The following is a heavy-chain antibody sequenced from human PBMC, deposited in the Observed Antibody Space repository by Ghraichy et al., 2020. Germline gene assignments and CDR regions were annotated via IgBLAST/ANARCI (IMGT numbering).Heavy chain of an antibody. V-gene: IGHV4-59*01. CDR1: GGSISSYY. D-gene: IGHD4-17*01. J-gene: IGHJ3*02. CDR2: IYYSGST. CDR3: ARDRYGDQDAFDI. Sequence: SETLSLTCTVSGGSISSYYWSWIRQPPGKGLEWIGYIYYSGSTNYNPSLKSRVTISVDTSKNQFSLKLSSVTAADTAVYYCARDRYGDQDAFDIWGQGTMVTVSS.